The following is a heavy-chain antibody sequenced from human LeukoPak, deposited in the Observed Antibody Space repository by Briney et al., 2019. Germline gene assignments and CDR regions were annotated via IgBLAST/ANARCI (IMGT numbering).Heavy chain of an antibody. CDR1: GGSISSYY. Sequence: PSETLSLTCTVSGGSISSYYWSWLRQPAGKGLEWIGRIYTSGSTNYNPSLKSRVTMSVDTSKNQFSLKLSSVTAADTAVYYCARNYYDSSGYYSLIDYWGQGTLVTVSS. CDR3: ARNYYDSSGYYSLIDY. D-gene: IGHD3-22*01. J-gene: IGHJ4*02. CDR2: IYTSGST. V-gene: IGHV4-4*07.